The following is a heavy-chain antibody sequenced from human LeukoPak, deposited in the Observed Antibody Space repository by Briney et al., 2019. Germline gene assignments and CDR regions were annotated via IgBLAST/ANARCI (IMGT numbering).Heavy chain of an antibody. CDR2: ISRSSRTI. J-gene: IGHJ3*02. CDR3: VRVGTSFDI. CDR1: GFTFGTYS. Sequence: GGSLRLSCAASGFTFGTYSMNWVRQAPGKGLEWLSFISRSSRTIYYADSVKGRFTISRDNAKNSLYLQMNSLRVEDTAVYYCVRVGTSFDIWGQGTMVTVSS. D-gene: IGHD7-27*01. V-gene: IGHV3-48*01.